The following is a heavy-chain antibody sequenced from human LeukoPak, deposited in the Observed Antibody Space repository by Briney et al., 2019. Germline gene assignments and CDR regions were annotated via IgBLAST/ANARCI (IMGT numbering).Heavy chain of an antibody. CDR2: IRSKANSYAT. CDR1: GFTFSGSA. J-gene: IGHJ6*02. CDR3: TRQSYYYDSSGYYGYYYYGMDV. D-gene: IGHD3-22*01. Sequence: PGGSLRLSCAASGFTFSGSAMHWVRQASGKGLEWVGRIRSKANSYATAYAASVKGRFTISRDDSKNTAYLQMNSLKTEDTAVYYCTRQSYYYDSSGYYGYYYYGMDVWGQGTTVTVSS. V-gene: IGHV3-73*01.